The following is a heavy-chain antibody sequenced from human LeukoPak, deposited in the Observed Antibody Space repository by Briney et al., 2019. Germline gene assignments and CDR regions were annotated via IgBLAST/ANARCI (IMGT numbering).Heavy chain of an antibody. V-gene: IGHV1-2*02. CDR1: GYTFTGYY. CDR3: ATYGSGSYRFDY. CDR2: INPNSGGT. J-gene: IGHJ4*02. Sequence: ASVKVSCKASGYTFTGYYMHWVRQAPGQGLEWMGWINPNSGGTNYAQKFQGRVTMTRDTSISTAYMELSRLRSDDTAGYYCATYGSGSYRFDYWGQGTLVTVSS. D-gene: IGHD3-10*01.